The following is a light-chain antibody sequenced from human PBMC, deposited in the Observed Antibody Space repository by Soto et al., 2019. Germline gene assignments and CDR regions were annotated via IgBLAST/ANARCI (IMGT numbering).Light chain of an antibody. J-gene: IGKJ4*01. CDR2: GAS. V-gene: IGKV3-15*01. CDR3: QQYNNWPLT. Sequence: EILMTQSPATLSVSPGESATLSCRASHRVSSYLAWYQQKPGQAPRLLIYGASTRATGIPARFSGSGSGTVFTLTISSLQSEDFAVYFCQQYNNWPLTFSGGTKVEIK. CDR1: HRVSSY.